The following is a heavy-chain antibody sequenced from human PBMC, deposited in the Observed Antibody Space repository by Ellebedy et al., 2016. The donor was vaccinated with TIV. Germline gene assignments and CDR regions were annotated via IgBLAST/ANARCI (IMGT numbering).Heavy chain of an antibody. J-gene: IGHJ3*02. V-gene: IGHV3-11*04. CDR2: ISSSGSTI. CDR3: ARGVEWLLTITDAFDI. Sequence: GGSLRLSCAASGFTFSDYYMSWIRQAPGKGLEWVSYISSSGSTIYYADSVKGRFTISRDNSKNTLYLQMNSLRAEDTAVYYCARGVEWLLTITDAFDIWGQGTMVTVSS. CDR1: GFTFSDYY. D-gene: IGHD3-3*01.